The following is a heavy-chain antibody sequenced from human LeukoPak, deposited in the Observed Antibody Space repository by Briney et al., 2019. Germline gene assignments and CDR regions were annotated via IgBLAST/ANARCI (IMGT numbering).Heavy chain of an antibody. CDR1: GFTFSSHA. D-gene: IGHD3-10*01. J-gene: IGHJ4*02. V-gene: IGHV3-30*04. CDR3: ARVTQTLLWFGEFSD. Sequence: GRSLRLSCAASGFTFSSHAIHWVRQPPGKGLEWVAVISYDGSNKNYADSAKGRFTISRDNSKDTLYLQMSSLRTEDTALYYCARVTQTLLWFGEFSDWGRGTLVTVSS. CDR2: ISYDGSNK.